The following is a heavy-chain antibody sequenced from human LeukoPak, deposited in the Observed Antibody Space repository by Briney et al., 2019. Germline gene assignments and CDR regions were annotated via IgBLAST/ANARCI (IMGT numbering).Heavy chain of an antibody. Sequence: SETLSLTCTVSGVSMSAYQWSWVRQSPEKGLEWIGCINTKGETSYNPSLKSRVTTSVDTSKSQFSLRLTSVTAADTAVYYCATSNDDKIAPFDHWGPGAPVTVSS. V-gene: IGHV4-4*09. CDR2: INTKGET. CDR3: ATSNDDKIAPFDH. J-gene: IGHJ4*02. D-gene: IGHD2-21*01. CDR1: GVSMSAYQ.